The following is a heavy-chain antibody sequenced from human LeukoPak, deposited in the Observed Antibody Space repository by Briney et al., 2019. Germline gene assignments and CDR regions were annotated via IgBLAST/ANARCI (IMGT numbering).Heavy chain of an antibody. J-gene: IGHJ4*02. V-gene: IGHV3-30*02. D-gene: IGHD6-13*01. CDR1: GFTFSNYG. CDR2: IRFDGTNK. Sequence: PGGSLRLSCAASGFTFSNYGMHWVRQAPGKGLEWVAFIRFDGTNKFYADSVKGRFTISRDNSKNTLYLQMNSLRAEDTAVYYCAKTGGSSSRGYFDYWGQGTLVTVSS. CDR3: AKTGGSSSRGYFDY.